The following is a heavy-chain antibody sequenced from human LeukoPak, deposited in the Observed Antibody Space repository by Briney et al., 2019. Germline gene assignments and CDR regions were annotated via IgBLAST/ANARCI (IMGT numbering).Heavy chain of an antibody. D-gene: IGHD7-27*01. J-gene: IGHJ4*02. CDR1: GFTFSSYT. CDR3: AKDGGLWVSAHWGDS. Sequence: GGFLRLSCAASGFTFSSYTMSWVRQAPGKGLEWVSTITTSDGNTYYADSVKGRFTVSRDNSKNTLFLQMNSLGAEDTAVYYCAKDGGLWVSAHWGDSWGRGTLVTVSS. CDR2: ITTSDGNT. V-gene: IGHV3-23*01.